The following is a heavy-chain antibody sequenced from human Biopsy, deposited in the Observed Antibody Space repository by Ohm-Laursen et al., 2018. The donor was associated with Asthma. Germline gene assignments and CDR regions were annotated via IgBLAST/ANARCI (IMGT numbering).Heavy chain of an antibody. J-gene: IGHJ1*01. CDR2: IKHDGTEK. D-gene: IGHD3-3*02. Sequence: SLRLSCTASGFTFGDYWMSWVRQVPGKGLEWVANIKHDGTEKNNVDSLKGRFTISRDNAKNSLYLQMNSIRAEDTAVYYCARTFHFWSPYHAEHYQLWGQGTLVTVPS. V-gene: IGHV3-7*01. CDR1: GFTFGDYW. CDR3: ARTFHFWSPYHAEHYQL.